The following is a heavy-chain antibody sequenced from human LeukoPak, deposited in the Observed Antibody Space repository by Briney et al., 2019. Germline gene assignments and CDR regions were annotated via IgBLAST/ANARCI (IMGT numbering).Heavy chain of an antibody. Sequence: ASVKVSCKASGGTFSSYAISWVRQAPGQWLEWMGGIIPIFGTANYAQKFQGRVTITADESTSTAYMELSSLRSEDTAVYYCASPLQAHDAFDIWGQXTMVXVSS. D-gene: IGHD4-11*01. CDR3: ASPLQAHDAFDI. V-gene: IGHV1-69*13. CDR2: IIPIFGTA. J-gene: IGHJ3*02. CDR1: GGTFSSYA.